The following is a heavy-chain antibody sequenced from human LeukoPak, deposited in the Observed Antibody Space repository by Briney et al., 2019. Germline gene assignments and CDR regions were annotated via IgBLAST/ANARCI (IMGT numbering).Heavy chain of an antibody. D-gene: IGHD2-2*01. V-gene: IGHV4-59*01. Sequence: SETLSLTCTVSGGSISSYYWSWIRQPPGKGLEWIGYIYYSGSTNYNPSLKSRVTISVDTSKNQFSLKLSSVTAADTAVYYCARAVGYCSSTNCPPYQYNWFDPWGQGTLVTVSS. CDR1: GGSISSYY. CDR2: IYYSGST. CDR3: ARAVGYCSSTNCPPYQYNWFDP. J-gene: IGHJ5*02.